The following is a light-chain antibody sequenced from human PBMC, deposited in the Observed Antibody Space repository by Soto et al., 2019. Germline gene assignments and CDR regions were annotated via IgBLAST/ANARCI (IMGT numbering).Light chain of an antibody. CDR1: SSDIGGYNY. V-gene: IGLV2-11*01. J-gene: IGLJ2*01. CDR3: CSYGGSSTFVV. Sequence: QSALTQPRSVSGSPGQSVTISCTGTSSDIGGYNYVSWYQQHPGKVPKLMIYDVSKRPSGVPDRFSGSKSGNTASLTISGLQAEDEADYYCCSYGGSSTFVVFGGGTKLTVL. CDR2: DVS.